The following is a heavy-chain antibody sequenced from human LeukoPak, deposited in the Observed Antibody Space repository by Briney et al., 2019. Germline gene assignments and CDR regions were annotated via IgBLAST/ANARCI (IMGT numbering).Heavy chain of an antibody. CDR1: GFTFSSYA. CDR3: AKDRGWEQQLAN. D-gene: IGHD6-13*01. CDR2: ISYDGSNK. J-gene: IGHJ4*02. Sequence: PGGSLRLSCAASGFTFSSYAMHWVRQAPGKGLEWVALISYDGSNKYYADSVKGRFTISRDNSKNTLYLQMNSLRAEDTAVYYCAKDRGWEQQLANWGQGTLVTVSS. V-gene: IGHV3-30*04.